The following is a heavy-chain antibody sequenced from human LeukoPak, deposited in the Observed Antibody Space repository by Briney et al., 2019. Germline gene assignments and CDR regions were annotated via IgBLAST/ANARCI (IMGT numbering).Heavy chain of an antibody. CDR2: TYYTGST. CDR3: ARYFETGANYGMDV. CDR1: SGSISGFY. V-gene: IGHV4-59*08. J-gene: IGHJ6*02. D-gene: IGHD1-1*01. Sequence: SETLSLTCTVSSGSISGFYWSWIRQPPGKGLEWIGYTYYTGSTNYNPSLRSRVTISVDTSKNQFSLRLSSVTAADTAVYYCARYFETGANYGMDVWGQGTTVTVSS.